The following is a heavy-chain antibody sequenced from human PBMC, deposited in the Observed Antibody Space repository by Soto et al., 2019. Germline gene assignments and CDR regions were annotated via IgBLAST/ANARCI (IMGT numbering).Heavy chain of an antibody. CDR1: GYGFTSYY. Sequence: ASVKVSCKADGYGFTSYYMHWVRQAPGQGLEWMGIINPSGGSTSYAQKFQGRVTMTRDTSTSTVYMELSSLRSEDTAVYYCARGGIYYDSSGYYRPFDYWSQGTLVTVSS. J-gene: IGHJ4*02. CDR3: ARGGIYYDSSGYYRPFDY. CDR2: INPSGGST. V-gene: IGHV1-46*01. D-gene: IGHD3-22*01.